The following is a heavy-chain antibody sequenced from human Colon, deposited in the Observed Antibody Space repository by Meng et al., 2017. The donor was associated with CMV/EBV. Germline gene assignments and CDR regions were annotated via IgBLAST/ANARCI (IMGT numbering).Heavy chain of an antibody. CDR2: ISGSGGST. CDR3: AKVTRATIFSQPFDY. D-gene: IGHD3-9*01. V-gene: IGHV3-23*01. Sequence: GESLKISCAASGFTFSSYAMSWVRQAPGKGLEWVSAISGSGGSTYYADSVKGRFNISRDNSKNTLYLQLNSLRAEDTAVYYCAKVTRATIFSQPFDYWGQGTLVTVSS. J-gene: IGHJ4*02. CDR1: GFTFSSYA.